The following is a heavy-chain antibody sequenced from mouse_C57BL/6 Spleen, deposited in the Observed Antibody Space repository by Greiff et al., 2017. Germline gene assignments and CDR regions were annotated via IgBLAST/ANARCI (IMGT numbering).Heavy chain of an antibody. CDR3: ASDGDGYYYAMDY. V-gene: IGHV1-64*01. J-gene: IGHJ4*01. CDR2: IYPNSGST. D-gene: IGHD2-3*01. Sequence: QVQLQQPGAELVKPGASVKLSCKASGYTFTSYWMHWVKQRPGQGLEWIGMIYPNSGSTNYNEKFKSKATLTVDKSSSTAYMQVSSLTSEDSAVYYGASDGDGYYYAMDYWGQGTSVTVSS. CDR1: GYTFTSYW.